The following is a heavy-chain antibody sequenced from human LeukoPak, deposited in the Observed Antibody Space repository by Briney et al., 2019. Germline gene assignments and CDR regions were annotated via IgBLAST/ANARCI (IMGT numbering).Heavy chain of an antibody. D-gene: IGHD5-18*01. J-gene: IGHJ6*03. CDR2: IWYDGSNK. V-gene: IGHV3-33*01. Sequence: GGSLRLSCAASGFTFSSYGMHWVRQAPGKGLEWAAVIWYDGSNKYYADSVKGRFTISRDNSKNTLYLQMNSLRAEDTAVYYCARVGGYSYGYHYYYYMDVWGKGTTVTVSS. CDR3: ARVGGYSYGYHYYYYMDV. CDR1: GFTFSSYG.